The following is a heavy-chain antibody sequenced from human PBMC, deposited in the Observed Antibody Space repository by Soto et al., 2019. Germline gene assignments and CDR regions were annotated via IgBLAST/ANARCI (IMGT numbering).Heavy chain of an antibody. J-gene: IGHJ4*02. CDR2: IWYDGSNK. CDR3: ARDRDIVVVPAATLDY. D-gene: IGHD2-2*01. V-gene: IGHV3-33*01. CDR1: GFTFSSYG. Sequence: QVQLVESGGGVVQPGRSLRLSCAASGFTFSSYGMHWVRQAPGKGLEWVAVIWYDGSNKYYADSVKGRFTISRDNSKNTLYLQMNSLRVEDTAVYYCARDRDIVVVPAATLDYWGQGTLVTVSS.